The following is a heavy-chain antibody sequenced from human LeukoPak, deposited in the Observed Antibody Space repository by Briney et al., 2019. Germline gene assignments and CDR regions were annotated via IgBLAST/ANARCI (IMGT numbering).Heavy chain of an antibody. D-gene: IGHD3-10*01. J-gene: IGHJ6*02. CDR1: GFTFSSYE. Sequence: GGSLRLSCAASGFTFSSYEMNWVRQAPGKGLEWVAYISSSGSTIDYADSVKGRFTISRDNAKNSVYLEMNSLRAEDTAIYYCARDKDMVRGVFYYYHGRDLWDQGPTVAVPS. V-gene: IGHV3-48*03. CDR2: ISSSGSTI. CDR3: ARDKDMVRGVFYYYHGRDL.